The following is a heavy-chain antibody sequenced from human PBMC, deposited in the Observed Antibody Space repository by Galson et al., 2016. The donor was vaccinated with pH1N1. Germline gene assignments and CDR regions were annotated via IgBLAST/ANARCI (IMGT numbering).Heavy chain of an antibody. V-gene: IGHV3-7*01. CDR1: GFTFSNYW. CDR3: VRAVGAVEAF. Sequence: SLRLSCAGSGFTFSNYWMHWVRQAPGKGLEWVANIKHDGSQKYYVDSVKGRFTISRDNAKNSLYLQMHSLRAEDTAVYYCVRAVGAVEAFWGQGTLVTVSS. D-gene: IGHD4/OR15-4a*01. J-gene: IGHJ4*02. CDR2: IKHDGSQK.